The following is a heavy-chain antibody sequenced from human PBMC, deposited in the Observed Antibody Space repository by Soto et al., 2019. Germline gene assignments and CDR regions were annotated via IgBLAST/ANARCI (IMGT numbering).Heavy chain of an antibody. J-gene: IGHJ6*02. D-gene: IGHD6-19*01. CDR2: INPSGGST. CDR3: ARTIAVAGYYYYGMDV. CDR1: GYTFTSYY. V-gene: IGHV1-46*01. Sequence: ASVKASCKASGYTFTSYYMHWVRQAPGQGLEWMGIINPSGGSTSYAQKFQGRVTMTRDTSTSTVYMELSSLRSEDTAVYYCARTIAVAGYYYYGMDVWGQGTTVTVSS.